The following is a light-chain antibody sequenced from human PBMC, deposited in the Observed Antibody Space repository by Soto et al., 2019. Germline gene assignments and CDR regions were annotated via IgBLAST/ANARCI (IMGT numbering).Light chain of an antibody. V-gene: IGLV1-40*01. CDR1: SSNIGAGYD. Sequence: QAVVTQPPAVSGAPGQRVTISCTGSSSNIGAGYDVHWYQQLPGTAPKLLIYGNSNRPSGVPYRFSGYKSGTSASLAITGLQAVDETDYCCQSYDSSLSGALFGPGTQLPVL. J-gene: IGLJ1*01. CDR2: GNS. CDR3: QSYDSSLSGAL.